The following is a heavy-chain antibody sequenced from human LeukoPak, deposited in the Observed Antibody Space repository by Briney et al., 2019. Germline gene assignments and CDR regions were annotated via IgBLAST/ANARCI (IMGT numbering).Heavy chain of an antibody. CDR3: ARDRIIYGDYGDAFDT. V-gene: IGHV3-21*01. D-gene: IGHD4-17*01. CDR2: ISSSSNYI. Sequence: GGSLRLSCAASGFTFYTYSMNWVRQAPGKGLEWVSSISSSSNYIYYADSVEGRFTISRNNAKNSLYLQMNSLRAEDTAVYYCARDRIIYGDYGDAFDTWGQGTMVTVSS. CDR1: GFTFYTYS. J-gene: IGHJ3*02.